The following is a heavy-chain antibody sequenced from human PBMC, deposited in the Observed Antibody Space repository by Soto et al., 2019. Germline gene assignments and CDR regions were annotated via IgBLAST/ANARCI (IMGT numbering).Heavy chain of an antibody. D-gene: IGHD6-13*01. J-gene: IGHJ6*02. CDR2: ISYDGSNK. CDR3: AKDRGSSSSYGMDV. Sequence: GGSLRLSCAASGFTFSSYGMHWVRQAPGKGLEWVPVISYDGSNKYYADSVKGRSTISRDNSKNTLYLQMNSLRAEDTAVYYCAKDRGSSSSYGMDVWGQGTTVTVSS. CDR1: GFTFSSYG. V-gene: IGHV3-30*18.